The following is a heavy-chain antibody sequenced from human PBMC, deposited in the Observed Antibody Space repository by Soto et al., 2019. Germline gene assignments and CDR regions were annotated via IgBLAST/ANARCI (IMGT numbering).Heavy chain of an antibody. V-gene: IGHV4-34*01. CDR1: GGSFSGYY. Sequence: SETLSLTCALYGGSFSGYYWSWIRQPPGKGLEWIGEINHSGSTNYNPSLKSRVTISVDTSKNQFSLKLSSVTAADTAVYYCARGYCSGGSCARAFDIWGQGTMVT. D-gene: IGHD2-15*01. J-gene: IGHJ3*02. CDR2: INHSGST. CDR3: ARGYCSGGSCARAFDI.